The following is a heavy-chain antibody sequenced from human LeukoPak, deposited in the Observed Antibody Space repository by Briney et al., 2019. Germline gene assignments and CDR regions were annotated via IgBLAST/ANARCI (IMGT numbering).Heavy chain of an antibody. CDR2: INPNSGGT. Sequence: GASVKVSCKASGGTFSSYAISWVRQAPGQGLEWMGWINPNSGGTNYAQKFQGRVTMTRDTSISTAYMELSRLRSDDTAVYYCALYSSGWRTFDYWGQGTLVTVSS. CDR1: GGTFSSYA. CDR3: ALYSSGWRTFDY. J-gene: IGHJ4*02. D-gene: IGHD6-19*01. V-gene: IGHV1-2*02.